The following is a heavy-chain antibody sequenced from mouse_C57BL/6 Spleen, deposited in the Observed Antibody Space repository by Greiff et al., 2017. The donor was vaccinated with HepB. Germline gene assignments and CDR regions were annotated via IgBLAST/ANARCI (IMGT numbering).Heavy chain of an antibody. V-gene: IGHV5-17*01. Sequence: EVQLQQSGGGLVKPGGSLKLSCAASGFTFSDYGMHWVRQAPEKGLEWVAYISSGSSTIYYADTVKGRFTISRDNAKNTLFLQMTSLRSEDTAMYYCARLITTGWYFDVWGTGTTVTVSS. D-gene: IGHD1-1*01. CDR3: ARLITTGWYFDV. CDR2: ISSGSSTI. J-gene: IGHJ1*03. CDR1: GFTFSDYG.